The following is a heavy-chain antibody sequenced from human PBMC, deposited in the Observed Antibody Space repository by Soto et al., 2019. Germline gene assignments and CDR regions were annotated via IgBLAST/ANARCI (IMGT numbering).Heavy chain of an antibody. V-gene: IGHV3-23*01. Sequence: GGSLRLSCAASAFTFSIYAMTWFRQAPGKCLEWVSSLSASSEYIYYADSVKGRFTISRDNSKNTLYLEMNSLRAEDTVVYYFAKDGSNTSALYCFDCWGQVSRVTVSS. D-gene: IGHD2-15*01. J-gene: IGHJ4*02. CDR3: AKDGSNTSALYCFDC. CDR1: AFTFSIYA. CDR2: LSASSEYI.